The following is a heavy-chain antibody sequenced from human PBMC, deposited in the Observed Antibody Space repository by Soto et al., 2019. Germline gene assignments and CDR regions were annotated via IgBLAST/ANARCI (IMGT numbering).Heavy chain of an antibody. J-gene: IGHJ4*02. CDR1: GFSLSTSGVG. V-gene: IGHV2-5*02. CDR3: AHTILPRIFDY. CDR2: IYWDDDK. Sequence: QITLKESGPTLVKPTQTLTLTCTFSGFSLSTSGVGVDWIRQPPGKALEYLALIYWDDDKRYSPSLESRLTITKDTSKNQVVLTMTNMDPVDIATYYCAHTILPRIFDYWGQGTLVTVSS. D-gene: IGHD2-21*02.